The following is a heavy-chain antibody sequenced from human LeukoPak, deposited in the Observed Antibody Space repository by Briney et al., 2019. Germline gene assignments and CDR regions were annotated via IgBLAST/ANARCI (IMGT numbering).Heavy chain of an antibody. CDR1: GFTFSNYN. J-gene: IGHJ3*02. V-gene: IGHV3-21*01. D-gene: IGHD6-19*01. Sequence: KPGGSLRLSCAASGFTFSNYNLIWVRQAPGKGLEWVSSISSSSSYIYYADSVKGRFSISRDNAKNSLYLQMNSLRAEDTAVYYCARFCLSGWYQNAFDIWGQGTMVTVSS. CDR3: ARFCLSGWYQNAFDI. CDR2: ISSSSSYI.